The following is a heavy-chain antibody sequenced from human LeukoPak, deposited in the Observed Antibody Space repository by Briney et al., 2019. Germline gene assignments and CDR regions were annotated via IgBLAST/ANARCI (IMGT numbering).Heavy chain of an antibody. V-gene: IGHV3-30*03. Sequence: GRSLRLSCAASGFSFNSYGMHRVRQAPGKGLEWVAVISYDGNNEYYADSVKGRFTISRDNSKNTLYLQMNSLRAEDTAVYYCASGVAGNYYYGMDVWGQGTTVTVSS. CDR1: GFSFNSYG. J-gene: IGHJ6*02. CDR3: ASGVAGNYYYGMDV. CDR2: ISYDGNNE. D-gene: IGHD6-19*01.